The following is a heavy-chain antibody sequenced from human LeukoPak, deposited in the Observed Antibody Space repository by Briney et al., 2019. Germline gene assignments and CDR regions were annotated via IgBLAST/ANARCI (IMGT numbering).Heavy chain of an antibody. CDR2: IYSGGST. CDR3: AKGVSTHYDYMDV. V-gene: IGHV3-66*01. Sequence: GGSLRLSCAASGFTVSSNYMSWVRQAPGKGLEWVSVIYSGGSTYYAASVKGRFTISRDNSKNTLYLQMNSLRAEDTAVYYCAKGVSTHYDYMDVWGKGTTVTVSS. J-gene: IGHJ6*03. CDR1: GFTVSSNY. D-gene: IGHD3-3*01.